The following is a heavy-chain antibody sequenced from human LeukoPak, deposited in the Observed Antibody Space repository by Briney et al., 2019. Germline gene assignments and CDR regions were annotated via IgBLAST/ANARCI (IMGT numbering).Heavy chain of an antibody. V-gene: IGHV4-59*01. J-gene: IGHJ4*02. CDR2: IYSSGST. CDR3: ARGRFRRSEYYFDY. Sequence: SETLSLTCTVSGGSISSYYWSWIRQPPGKGLEWIGYIYSSGSTNYNPSLKSRVTISVDTSKNQFSLKLSSVTAADTAVYYCARGRFRRSEYYFDYWGQGTLVTVSS. CDR1: GGSISSYY.